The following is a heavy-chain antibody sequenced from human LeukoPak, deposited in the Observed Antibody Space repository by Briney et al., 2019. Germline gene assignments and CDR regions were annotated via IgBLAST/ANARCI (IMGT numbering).Heavy chain of an antibody. CDR3: ARGTDMTPISGSYSFVY. V-gene: IGHV4-59*01. J-gene: IGHJ4*02. CDR1: VGSISSYY. D-gene: IGHD5-12*01. CDR2: IYYSGST. Sequence: SETLSLTCAVSVGSISSYYWSCIREPPGKGLEWIGYIYYSGSTNYNPSLKSRVTISVDTSKNQFSLKLSSVTAADTAVYYCARGTDMTPISGSYSFVYWGQGTLVSVSS.